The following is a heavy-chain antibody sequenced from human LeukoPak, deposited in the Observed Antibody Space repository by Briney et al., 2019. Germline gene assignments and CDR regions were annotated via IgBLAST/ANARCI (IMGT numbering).Heavy chain of an antibody. V-gene: IGHV3-23*01. J-gene: IGHJ4*02. CDR1: GFTFSSYA. Sequence: GGSLRLSCSASGFTFSSYAMSWVRQAPGKGLEWVSGCSASGGSTYHADSVKGRFTISRDNSNDTLYLQMNSLKAEDTAVYYCARGRYCTNGICYNSDYWGQGTLVTVSS. CDR3: ARGRYCTNGICYNSDY. CDR2: CSASGGST. D-gene: IGHD2-8*01.